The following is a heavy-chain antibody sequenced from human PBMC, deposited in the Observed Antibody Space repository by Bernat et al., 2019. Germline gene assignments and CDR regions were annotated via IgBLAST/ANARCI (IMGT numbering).Heavy chain of an antibody. V-gene: IGHV4-34*01. CDR3: ARGLRWPQYFFDY. J-gene: IGHJ4*02. D-gene: IGHD4-23*01. CDR2: INHSGSP. Sequence: QVQLQQWGAGLLKPSETLSLTCAVYGGSFSGYYWSWIRQPPGKGLEWIGEINHSGSPNYNPSLKSRVTISGDASKNQFSLKLSSVTAADTAVYYCARGLRWPQYFFDYWGQGTLVTVSS. CDR1: GGSFSGYY.